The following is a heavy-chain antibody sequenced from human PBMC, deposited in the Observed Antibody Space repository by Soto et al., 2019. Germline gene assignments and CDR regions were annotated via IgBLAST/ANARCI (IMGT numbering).Heavy chain of an antibody. D-gene: IGHD3-3*01. V-gene: IGHV3-7*01. J-gene: IGHJ5*02. CDR1: GFTFSSYW. CDR3: ARPRITTSSGWFDP. Sequence: PGGSLRLSCAASGFTFSSYWMSWVRQAPGKGLEWVANIKQDGSEKYYVDSVKGRFTISRDNAKNSLYLQMNSLRAEDTAVYYCARPRITTSSGWFDPWGQGTLVTVSS. CDR2: IKQDGSEK.